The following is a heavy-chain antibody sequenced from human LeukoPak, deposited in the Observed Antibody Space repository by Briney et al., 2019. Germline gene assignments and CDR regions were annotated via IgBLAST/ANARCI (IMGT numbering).Heavy chain of an antibody. D-gene: IGHD4-17*01. CDR2: IYYSGST. J-gene: IGHJ4*02. Sequence: SETLSLTCTVSGGSISSYYWSWIRQPPGKGLEWIGYIYYSGSTNYNPSLTSRATISVDTSKNQFSLKLSSVTAADTAVYYCARGDYGDYDYWGQGTLVTVSS. CDR3: ARGDYGDYDY. V-gene: IGHV4-59*01. CDR1: GGSISSYY.